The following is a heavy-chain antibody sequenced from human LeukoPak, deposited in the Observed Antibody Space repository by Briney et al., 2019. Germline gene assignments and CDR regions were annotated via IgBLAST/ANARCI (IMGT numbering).Heavy chain of an antibody. CDR1: DYSFISYW. V-gene: IGHV5-51*01. Sequence: GESLKIFFKGSDYSFISYWIVWVRQLPGEGLEWMGVIYPGDSDTRYSPSFQGQVTISADKSISTAYLQWSSLRASDSAMYYCAREKYVGRLTDYWGQGTLVTVSS. CDR3: AREKYVGRLTDY. CDR2: IYPGDSDT. J-gene: IGHJ4*02. D-gene: IGHD2-15*01.